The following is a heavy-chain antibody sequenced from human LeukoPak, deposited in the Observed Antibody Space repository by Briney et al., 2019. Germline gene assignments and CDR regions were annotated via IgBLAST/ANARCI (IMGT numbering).Heavy chain of an antibody. V-gene: IGHV3-30*18. Sequence: GGSLRLSCAASGFTFRSYGMQWVRQAPGKGLERVACISYDGSNKYYADSGKGRFTISRDNSRHTLYLQMNGLRAEDTAVYYCAKDQSENSDGGFDVWGQGTMVTVSS. D-gene: IGHD2-15*01. CDR3: AKDQSENSDGGFDV. CDR2: ISYDGSNK. CDR1: GFTFRSYG. J-gene: IGHJ3*01.